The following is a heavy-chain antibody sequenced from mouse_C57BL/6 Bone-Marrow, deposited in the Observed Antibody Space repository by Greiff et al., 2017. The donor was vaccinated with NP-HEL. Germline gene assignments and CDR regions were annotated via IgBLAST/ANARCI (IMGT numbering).Heavy chain of an antibody. CDR1: GYSFTGYY. CDR2: INPSTGGT. D-gene: IGHD1-1*01. Sequence: EVQLVESGPELVKPGASVKISCKASGYSFTGYYMNWVKQSPEESLEWIGEINPSTGGTTSNQKFTAKATLTVDKSSSTAYLQLKSLTSEDSAVYYCASLYGSSFYYAMDYWGQGTSVTVSS. V-gene: IGHV1-42*01. J-gene: IGHJ4*01. CDR3: ASLYGSSFYYAMDY.